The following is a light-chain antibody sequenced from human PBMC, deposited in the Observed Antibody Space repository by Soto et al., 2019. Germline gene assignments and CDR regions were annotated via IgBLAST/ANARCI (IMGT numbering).Light chain of an antibody. CDR1: QSMSGW. Sequence: DIQMTQSPSTLSASVGDRVTITCRAGQSMSGWLAWYQQKPGKAPKLLIYDASNLESGVPSRFSGSGSGTEFTLTISSLQPDDFATYYCQEYNSHSGGFGQGTKVDIK. CDR3: QEYNSHSGG. J-gene: IGKJ1*01. V-gene: IGKV1-5*01. CDR2: DAS.